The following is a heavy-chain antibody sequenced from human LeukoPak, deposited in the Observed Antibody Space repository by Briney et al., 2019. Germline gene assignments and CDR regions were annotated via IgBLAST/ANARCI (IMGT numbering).Heavy chain of an antibody. D-gene: IGHD3-16*02. V-gene: IGHV1-2*02. J-gene: IGHJ4*02. CDR3: ARVSDYVWGSYRFGFDY. CDR2: INSNSGGT. Sequence: ASVKVSCKASGHTFTGYYFHWVRQAPGQGLEWMGWINSNSGGTTYAQKFQGRVTMTRDTSISTSYMELSGLRSDDTAVYYCARVSDYVWGSYRFGFDYWGQGTLVTVSS. CDR1: GHTFTGYY.